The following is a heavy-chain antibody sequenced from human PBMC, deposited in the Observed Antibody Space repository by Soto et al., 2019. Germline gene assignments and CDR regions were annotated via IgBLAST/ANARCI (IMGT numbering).Heavy chain of an antibody. CDR2: IYRSGST. J-gene: IGHJ4*02. CDR1: GGSISSGGYS. V-gene: IGHV4-30-2*01. D-gene: IGHD3-16*01. Sequence: SETLSLTCAVSGGSISSGGYSWSWLRQPPGKGLEWIGYIYRSGSTYYNPSLKSRVTISVDRSKNQLSLKLSSVTAADTAVYYCARDGGVGLYYFDYWGQGTLVTVSS. CDR3: ARDGGVGLYYFDY.